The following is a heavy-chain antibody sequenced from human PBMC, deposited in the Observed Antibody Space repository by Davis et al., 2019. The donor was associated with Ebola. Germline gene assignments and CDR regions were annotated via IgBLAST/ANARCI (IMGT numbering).Heavy chain of an antibody. CDR2: IWSDGSTK. V-gene: IGHV3-30*02. J-gene: IGHJ6*02. CDR3: AKDRRDGYNSYYYGMDV. D-gene: IGHD5-24*01. CDR1: GFTFSGSG. Sequence: GESLKISCAASGFTFSGSGMHWVRQAPGKGLEWVAVIWSDGSTKYYADSVKGRFTISRDNSKNTLYLQMNSLRAEDTAVYYCAKDRRDGYNSYYYGMDVWGQGTTVTVSS.